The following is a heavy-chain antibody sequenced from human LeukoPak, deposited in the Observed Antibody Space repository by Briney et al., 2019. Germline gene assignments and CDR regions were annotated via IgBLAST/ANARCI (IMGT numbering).Heavy chain of an antibody. Sequence: SETLSLTCAVYGGSFSGYYWSWIRQPPGKGLEWIGEINHSGSTNYNPSLKSRVTISVDTSKNQFSLKLSSVTAADTAVYYCARGLGYYGSGSYNYWGQGTLVTVSS. D-gene: IGHD3-10*01. CDR2: INHSGST. CDR3: ARGLGYYGSGSYNY. J-gene: IGHJ4*02. V-gene: IGHV4-34*01. CDR1: GGSFSGYY.